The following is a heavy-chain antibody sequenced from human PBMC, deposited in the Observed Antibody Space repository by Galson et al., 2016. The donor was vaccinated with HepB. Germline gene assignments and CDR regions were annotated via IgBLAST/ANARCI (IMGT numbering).Heavy chain of an antibody. V-gene: IGHV4-59*01. CDR2: IYKSGST. J-gene: IGHJ4*02. CDR3: ARGVTGTPYFDV. D-gene: IGHD2-21*02. Sequence: SETLSLTCNVSGGSISSYFWSWIRQPPGKGLEWIGYIYKSGSTDYSPSLKSRVTVSLDTSKNQFSLRLRSVTAADTAVYYCARGVTGTPYFDVWGQGALVTVSS. CDR1: GGSISSYF.